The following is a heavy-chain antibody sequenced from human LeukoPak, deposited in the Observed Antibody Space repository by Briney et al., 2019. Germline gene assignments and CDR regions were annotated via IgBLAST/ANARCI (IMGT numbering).Heavy chain of an antibody. D-gene: IGHD3-16*02. V-gene: IGHV5-51*01. CDR3: ARHAPYDYVWGSYRQVPDY. CDR2: IYPGDSDN. Sequence: GESLNISCKGSGYSFTSYWIGWVRRMHGKGLEWMGIIYPGDSDNRYSPSFQGQVTISADKSISTAYMQWSSLKASDTAMYYCARHAPYDYVWGSYRQVPDYWGQGTLVTVSS. CDR1: GYSFTSYW. J-gene: IGHJ4*02.